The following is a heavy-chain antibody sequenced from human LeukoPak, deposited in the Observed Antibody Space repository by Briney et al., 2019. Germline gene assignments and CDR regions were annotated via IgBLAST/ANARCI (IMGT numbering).Heavy chain of an antibody. Sequence: GASVKVSCTASGYTFTSYFMHWVRQAPGQGLEWMGWMNPKSGNTGYAQTFKGRVTITTNTSITTVFMELSSLRSEDTAVYYCARGLKGNYYSGSGTYRWFAPWGQGTLVTVSS. D-gene: IGHD3-10*01. CDR3: ARGLKGNYYSGSGTYRWFAP. V-gene: IGHV1-8*01. CDR2: MNPKSGNT. CDR1: GYTFTSYF. J-gene: IGHJ5*02.